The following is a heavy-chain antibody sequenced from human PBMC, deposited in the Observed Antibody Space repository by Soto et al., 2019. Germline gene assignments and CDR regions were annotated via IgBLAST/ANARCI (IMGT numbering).Heavy chain of an antibody. J-gene: IGHJ4*02. D-gene: IGHD2-15*01. CDR1: GGSFSGYY. Sequence: SETLSLTCAVYGGSFSGYYWSWIRQPPGKVLEWIGEINHSGSTNYNPSLKSRVTISVDTSKNQFSLKLSSVTAADTAVYYCVRGLCFVSAWVAFDYWGQGTLVTVSS. CDR2: INHSGST. CDR3: VRGLCFVSAWVAFDY. V-gene: IGHV4-34*01.